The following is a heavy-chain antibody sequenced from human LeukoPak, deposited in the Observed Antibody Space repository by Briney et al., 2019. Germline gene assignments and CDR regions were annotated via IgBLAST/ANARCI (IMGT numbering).Heavy chain of an antibody. J-gene: IGHJ4*02. CDR2: ISSSSSYI. V-gene: IGHV3-21*01. CDR3: ARETYYDFWSGYSGTRSFDY. D-gene: IGHD3-3*01. CDR1: GFTFSSYS. Sequence: GGSLRLSCAASGFTFSSYSMNWVRQAPGKGLEWVSSISSSSSYIYYADSVKGRFTISRDNAKNSLYLQMNSLRAEDTAVYYCARETYYDFWSGYSGTRSFDYWGQGTLVTVSS.